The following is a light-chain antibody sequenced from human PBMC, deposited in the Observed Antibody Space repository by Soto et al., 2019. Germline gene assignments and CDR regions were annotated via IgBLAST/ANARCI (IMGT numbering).Light chain of an antibody. CDR2: GAS. CDR3: QQYGSSPWT. J-gene: IGKJ1*01. CDR1: QSVSNY. Sequence: NVLTQSPATLSLSPWERATLSCRASQSVSNYVAWYQQKPGQAPRLLIYGASSRATGIPDRFSGSGSGTDFTLTISRLEPEDFAVYYCQQYGSSPWTFGQGTKVDIK. V-gene: IGKV3-20*01.